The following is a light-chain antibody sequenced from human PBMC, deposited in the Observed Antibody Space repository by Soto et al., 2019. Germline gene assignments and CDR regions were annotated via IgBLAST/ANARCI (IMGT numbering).Light chain of an antibody. CDR2: TAS. CDR3: QQSHSSPLS. J-gene: IGKJ4*01. V-gene: IGKV1-39*01. CDR1: QSISRN. Sequence: IQMTQSPSSLSASVGDRVTITCRASQSISRNLNWYQQKPGKAPELLIYTASNLQSGVPSRFSGSGSGTDFALTISSLQPEDSAVYYCQQSHSSPLSFGGGTTGDIK.